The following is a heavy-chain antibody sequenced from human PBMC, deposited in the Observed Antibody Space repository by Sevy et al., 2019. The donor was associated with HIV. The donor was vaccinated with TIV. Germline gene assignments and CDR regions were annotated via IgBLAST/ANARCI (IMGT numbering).Heavy chain of an antibody. CDR1: GFTFSSYW. D-gene: IGHD2-15*01. Sequence: GGSLRLSCAASGFTFSSYWMHWVRQAPGKGLVWISRINSDGSTTSYADSVKGRFTNPRDNAKNTLYLQMNSLRAEETAVYYWARGQYCSGGNCYGWFDPWGQGTLVTVSS. J-gene: IGHJ5*02. CDR2: INSDGSTT. V-gene: IGHV3-74*01. CDR3: ARGQYCSGGNCYGWFDP.